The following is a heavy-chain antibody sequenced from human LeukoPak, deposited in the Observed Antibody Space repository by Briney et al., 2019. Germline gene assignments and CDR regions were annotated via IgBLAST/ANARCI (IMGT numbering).Heavy chain of an antibody. V-gene: IGHV1-2*02. CDR1: GYTFTSYD. J-gene: IGHJ4*02. CDR2: INPNSGGT. CDR3: ARRYSGYDR. Sequence: ASVKVSCKASGYTFTSYDINWVRQATGQGLEWMGWINPNSGGTNYAQKFQGRVTMTRDTSISTAYMELSRLRSDDTAVYYCARRYSGYDRWGQGTLVTVSS. D-gene: IGHD5-12*01.